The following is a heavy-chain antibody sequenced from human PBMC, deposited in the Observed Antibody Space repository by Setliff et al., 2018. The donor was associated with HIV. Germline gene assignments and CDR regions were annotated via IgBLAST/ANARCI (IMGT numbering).Heavy chain of an antibody. CDR3: ARVMEDCINGNCYVFDY. D-gene: IGHD2-15*01. Sequence: TWVSQAPGKGLEWVGRIKSKPDGGTTDYAAPVKGRFTISIDDSKTTLYLQMNSLRAEDTAVYYCARVMEDCINGNCYVFDYWGQGTLVTVSS. CDR2: IKSKPDGGTT. V-gene: IGHV3-15*01. J-gene: IGHJ4*02.